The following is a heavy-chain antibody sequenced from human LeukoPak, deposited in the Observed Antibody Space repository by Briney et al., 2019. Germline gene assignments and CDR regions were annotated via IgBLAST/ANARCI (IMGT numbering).Heavy chain of an antibody. CDR2: IYYSGST. J-gene: IGHJ4*02. CDR1: GGSISSYY. D-gene: IGHD6-19*01. Sequence: SETLSLTCTVSGGSISSYYWSWIRQPPGKGLERIGYIYYSGSTNFNPSLKSRVTISVDTSKNQFSLKLTSVTAADTAVFYCARVSGWSSFDYWGQGTLVTVSS. CDR3: ARVSGWSSFDY. V-gene: IGHV4-59*01.